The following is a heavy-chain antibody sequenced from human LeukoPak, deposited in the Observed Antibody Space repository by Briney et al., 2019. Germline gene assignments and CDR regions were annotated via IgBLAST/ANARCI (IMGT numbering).Heavy chain of an antibody. CDR3: AKDQENSSGWYTDY. V-gene: IGHV3-30*18. D-gene: IGHD6-19*01. Sequence: PGGSLRLSCAASGXPFSTYGMHWVRQAPGKGLEWVAVISYDASNKYYPDSVKGRFTISRDNSKNTLYLQMNSLRAEDTAVYYCAKDQENSSGWYTDYWGQGTLVIVSS. CDR1: GXPFSTYG. J-gene: IGHJ4*02. CDR2: ISYDASNK.